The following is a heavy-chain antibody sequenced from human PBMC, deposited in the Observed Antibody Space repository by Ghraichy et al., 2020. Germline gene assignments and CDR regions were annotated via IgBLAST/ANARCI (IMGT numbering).Heavy chain of an antibody. J-gene: IGHJ3*02. CDR2: IDWDDDK. CDR1: GFSLSTSGMC. D-gene: IGHD2-21*02. Sequence: SGPTLVKPTQTLTLTCTFSGFSLSTSGMCVSWIRQPPGKALEWLALIDWDDDKYYSTSLKTRLTISKDTSKNQVVLTITNMDPVDTATYYCARIDSGGDCRDAFDIWGQGTMVTVSS. CDR3: ARIDSGGDCRDAFDI. V-gene: IGHV2-70*01.